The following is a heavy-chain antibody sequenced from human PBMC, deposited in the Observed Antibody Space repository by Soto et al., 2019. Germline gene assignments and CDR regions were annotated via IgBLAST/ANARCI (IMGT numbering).Heavy chain of an antibody. V-gene: IGHV2-5*02. CDR1: GFSLTTSGVG. CDR3: AHRVLRTVFGLVTTTAIYFDF. J-gene: IGHJ4*02. D-gene: IGHD3-3*01. CDR2: IYWDDDK. Sequence: QITLNESGPTQVNPRQTLTLTCTFSGFSLTTSGVGVGWIRQSRGKAPEWLALIYWDDDKRYSPSLKSRLTITKDTFKNQVVLTMADLDPADTATYYCAHRVLRTVFGLVTTTAIYFDFWGQRTPVAVSS.